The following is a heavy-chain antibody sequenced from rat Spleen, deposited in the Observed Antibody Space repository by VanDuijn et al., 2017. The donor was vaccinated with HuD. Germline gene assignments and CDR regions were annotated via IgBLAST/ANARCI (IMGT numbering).Heavy chain of an antibody. J-gene: IGHJ2*01. D-gene: IGHD1-9*01. Sequence: EVQLVETGGGLVQPGRSLKLSCVASGFTFSNYWMYWIRQAPGKGLEWVATIRYGDSSGHSSTYYRDSVKGRFTISRDNAKSTLSLQRDSLRSEDTATYHCARRHYGYTDYFDYWGQGVMVTVSS. V-gene: IGHV5-58*01. CDR3: ARRHYGYTDYFDY. CDR2: IRYGDSSGHSST. CDR1: GFTFSNYW.